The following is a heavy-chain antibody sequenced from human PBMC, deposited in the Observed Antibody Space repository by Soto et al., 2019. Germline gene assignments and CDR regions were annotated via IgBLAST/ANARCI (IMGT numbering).Heavy chain of an antibody. J-gene: IGHJ4*02. CDR2: IYWDDDK. CDR1: GFSLSSGGAA. Sequence: QITLKESGPTLVKPTQTLTLTCTFSGFSLSSGGAAVSWVRQPPGKALEWLALIYWDDDKRYSPSLKSRLTITKDTPNNQVVLTMTSMDPSDTATYFCAHSDSRLSHSLDYWGQGSLVTVSS. CDR3: AHSDSRLSHSLDY. V-gene: IGHV2-5*02. D-gene: IGHD4-4*01.